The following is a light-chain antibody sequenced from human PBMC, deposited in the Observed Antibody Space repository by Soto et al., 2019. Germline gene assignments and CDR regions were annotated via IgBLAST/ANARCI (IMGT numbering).Light chain of an antibody. CDR3: QQYNNWAV. CDR2: RAF. J-gene: IGKJ4*01. V-gene: IGKV3-15*01. CDR1: QSVDSN. Sequence: EIVKTQSPATLSVSPGETAILSCRASQSVDSNLAWYQQKPGQAPRLLISRAFIRATGIPARFSGSGSGTEFTLTISSLQSEDSAVYYCQQYNNWAVFGGGTKVEIK.